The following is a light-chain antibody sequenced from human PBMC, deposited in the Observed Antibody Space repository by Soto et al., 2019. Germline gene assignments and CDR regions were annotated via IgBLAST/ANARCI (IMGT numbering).Light chain of an antibody. CDR2: DAS. J-gene: IGKJ2*01. Sequence: DIQMTQSPSTLSASVGDRVTITCRASQSISSWLAWYQQKPGKAPKVLINDASSLESGVPSRFSVSGSVTEFTLAISSLQPDDFAPYYCQQYKSFSPYTFGQGTKLEIK. CDR1: QSISSW. CDR3: QQYKSFSPYT. V-gene: IGKV1-5*01.